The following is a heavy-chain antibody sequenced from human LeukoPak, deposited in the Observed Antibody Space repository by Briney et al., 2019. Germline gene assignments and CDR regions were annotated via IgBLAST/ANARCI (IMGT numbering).Heavy chain of an antibody. J-gene: IGHJ6*03. CDR1: GLTFSDYY. CDR3: AGGVGRIISYWSLDMDL. V-gene: IGHV3-11*04. D-gene: IGHD3-16*01. CDR2: ISDSGSTT. Sequence: GGSLRLSCAASGLTFSDYYMTWIRQAPGKGLEWVSSISDSGSTTYSAASVRGRFTVSRDNAKKSVFLHMNGLRAEDTAVYYCAGGVGRIISYWSLDMDLWGKGTTVTVSS.